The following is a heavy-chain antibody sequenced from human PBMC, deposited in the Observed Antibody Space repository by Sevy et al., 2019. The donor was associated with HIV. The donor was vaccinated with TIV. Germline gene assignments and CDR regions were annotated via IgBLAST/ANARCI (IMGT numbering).Heavy chain of an antibody. Sequence: SETLSLTCTVSGGSISSSSYYWGWIRQPPGKGLEWIGSIYYSGSTYYNPSLKSRVTISGDTSKNQFSLKLSSVTAADTAVYYCARLPHDYGVVYYYGMDVWGQGTTVTVSS. J-gene: IGHJ6*02. D-gene: IGHD4-17*01. CDR2: IYYSGST. CDR3: ARLPHDYGVVYYYGMDV. CDR1: GGSISSSSYY. V-gene: IGHV4-39*01.